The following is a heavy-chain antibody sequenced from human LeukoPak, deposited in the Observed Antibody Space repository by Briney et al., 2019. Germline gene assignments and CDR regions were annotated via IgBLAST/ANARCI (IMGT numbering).Heavy chain of an antibody. D-gene: IGHD2/OR15-2a*01. CDR1: GGSIDMTNY. V-gene: IGHV4-4*02. CDR2: IAHDGTR. Sequence: SGTLSLTCGVSGGSIDMTNYWSWVRQAPGKGLEWIGEIAHDGTRNYNASLRSRVAMSLDRANNRFSLSLTSVTAADTAVYYCTRENRPFCPFAYWGQGVLVTVSS. J-gene: IGHJ4*02. CDR3: TRENRPFCPFAY.